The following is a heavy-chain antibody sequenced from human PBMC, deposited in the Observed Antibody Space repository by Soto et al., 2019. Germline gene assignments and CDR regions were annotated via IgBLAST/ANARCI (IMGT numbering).Heavy chain of an antibody. Sequence: EVQLEESGGVVVQPGGSLRLSCAASGFTFDDYTMHWVRQAPGKGLEWVSLISWDGGSTYYADSVKGRFTISRDNSKNSLYLQMNSLRTEDTALYYCAKEARSSGWTPHWYFDLWGRGTLVTVSS. CDR2: ISWDGGST. CDR3: AKEARSSGWTPHWYFDL. D-gene: IGHD6-19*01. V-gene: IGHV3-43*01. J-gene: IGHJ2*01. CDR1: GFTFDDYT.